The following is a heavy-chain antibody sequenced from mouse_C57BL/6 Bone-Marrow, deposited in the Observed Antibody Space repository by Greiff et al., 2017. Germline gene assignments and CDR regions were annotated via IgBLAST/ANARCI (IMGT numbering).Heavy chain of an antibody. Sequence: QVQLQQSGAELARPGASVTLSCKASGYTFTSYGISWVKQRTGQGLEWIGEIYPRSGNTYYNEKFKGKATLTADKSSGTAYMVLRSLTSEYSAVYFCAGRGNDYGFAYWGQGTRVTVSA. CDR2: IYPRSGNT. CDR3: AGRGNDYGFAY. D-gene: IGHD2-4*01. CDR1: GYTFTSYG. V-gene: IGHV1-81*01. J-gene: IGHJ3*01.